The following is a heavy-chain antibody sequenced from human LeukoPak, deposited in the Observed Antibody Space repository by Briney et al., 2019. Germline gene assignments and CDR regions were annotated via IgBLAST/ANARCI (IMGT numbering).Heavy chain of an antibody. CDR1: GFTFSSYR. CDR3: AELGITMIGGV. Sequence: GGSLRLSCAASGFTFSSYRMSWVRQAPGKGLEWVSYISSSGSTIYYADSVKGRFTISRDNAKNSLYLQMNSLRAEDTAVYYCAELGITMIGGVWGKGTTVTISS. V-gene: IGHV3-48*03. J-gene: IGHJ6*04. CDR2: ISSSGSTI. D-gene: IGHD3-10*02.